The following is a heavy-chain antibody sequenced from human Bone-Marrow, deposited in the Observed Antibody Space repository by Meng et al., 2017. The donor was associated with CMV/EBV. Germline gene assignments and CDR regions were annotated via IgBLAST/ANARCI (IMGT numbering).Heavy chain of an antibody. CDR1: GGSISSSSYY. CDR2: IYYSGST. CDR3: AREVRFLEWLDG. D-gene: IGHD3-3*01. V-gene: IGHV4-39*07. J-gene: IGHJ4*02. Sequence: SETLSLTCTVSGGSISSSSYYWGWIRQPPGKGLEWIGSIYYSGSTYYNPSLKSRVTISVDTSKNQFSLQMSSVTAADTAVYYCAREVRFLEWLDGWGQGTLVTVSS.